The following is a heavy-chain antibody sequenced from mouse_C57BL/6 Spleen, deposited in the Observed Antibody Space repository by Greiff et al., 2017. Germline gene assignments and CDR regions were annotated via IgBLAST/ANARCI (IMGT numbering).Heavy chain of an antibody. CDR1: GYAFSSSW. Sequence: QVQLQQSGPELVKPGASVKISCKASGYAFSSSWMNWVKQRPGKGLEWIGRIYPGDGDTNYNGKFKGKATLTADKSSSTAYMQLSSLTSEDSAVYVCAREGSSHWYFDVWGTGTTVTVSS. J-gene: IGHJ1*03. D-gene: IGHD1-1*01. CDR3: AREGSSHWYFDV. CDR2: IYPGDGDT. V-gene: IGHV1-82*01.